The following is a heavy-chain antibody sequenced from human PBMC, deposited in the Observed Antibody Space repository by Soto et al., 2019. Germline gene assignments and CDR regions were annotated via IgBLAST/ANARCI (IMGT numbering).Heavy chain of an antibody. CDR3: VRGRVGDYGGDSRRNYFDF. Sequence: APGNGSCNASGDTFNSHYMNCVRQAPRQGTEWMGIIDPSDGSTSYAQKFQDRGTMTRDTSTSTVYMELSSLRSDDTAVYYCVRGRVGDYGGDSRRNYFDFWGQGTLVTVSS. V-gene: IGHV1-46*02. D-gene: IGHD4-17*01. CDR1: GDTFNSHY. CDR2: IDPSDGST. J-gene: IGHJ4*02.